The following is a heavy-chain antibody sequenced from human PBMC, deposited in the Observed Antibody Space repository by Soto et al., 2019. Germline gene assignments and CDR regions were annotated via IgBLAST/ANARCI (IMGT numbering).Heavy chain of an antibody. Sequence: QVQLQESGPGLVKPSQTLSLTCTVSGGSINSGDYNWTWVRQPPGKGLEWIGNIFHSGSTYYTPSLQSRVTISLDTSKNHFSLKLSSVTPAATAVYYCARDRYYGSGTYYNFYSGMDVWGQGTTVTVSS. D-gene: IGHD3-10*01. CDR3: ARDRYYGSGTYYNFYSGMDV. V-gene: IGHV4-30-4*01. J-gene: IGHJ6*02. CDR1: GGSINSGDYN. CDR2: IFHSGST.